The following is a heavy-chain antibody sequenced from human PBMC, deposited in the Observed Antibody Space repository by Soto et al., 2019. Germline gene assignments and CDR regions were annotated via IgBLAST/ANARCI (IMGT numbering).Heavy chain of an antibody. CDR3: AREYSSSWYAFDI. CDR2: VNSDGSIT. J-gene: IGHJ3*02. D-gene: IGHD6-13*01. Sequence: GGSLGLGCAASGLTINIYGMHWVRQAPGKGLLWVSRVNSDGSITSYADSVKGRFTISRDNDEKTLYLHMNSLGAEDTAVYYCAREYSSSWYAFDISGQGTMRTVSS. V-gene: IGHV3-74*01. CDR1: GLTINIYG.